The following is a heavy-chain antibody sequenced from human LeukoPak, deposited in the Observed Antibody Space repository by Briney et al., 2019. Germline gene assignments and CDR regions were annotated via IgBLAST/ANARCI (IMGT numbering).Heavy chain of an antibody. CDR2: ISYSGST. CDR1: GDSMTNYY. D-gene: IGHD2/OR15-2a*01. CDR3: ASAPHVNYFDF. J-gene: IGHJ4*02. Sequence: SETLSLTCTVSGDSMTNYYWSWIRQPPGMGLEWLGYISYSGSTNYNPSLKSRVTFSIDTSKNQFSLWLESVTAADTAVYYCASAPHVNYFDFWGQGALVTVSA. V-gene: IGHV4-59*08.